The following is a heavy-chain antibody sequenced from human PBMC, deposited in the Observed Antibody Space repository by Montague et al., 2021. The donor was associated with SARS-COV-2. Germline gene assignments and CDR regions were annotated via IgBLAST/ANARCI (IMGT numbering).Heavy chain of an antibody. Sequence: SETLSLTCTVSGGSIDSFYWSWIRRPPGKGLEWIGCIFRSGRTYYNPSXXSRVSMSVDTSKNQVSLRLSSLTAADTAVYYCARGGYYDNTGYYSDYYYNMDVWGQGTTVTVSS. V-gene: IGHV4-59*01. CDR3: ARGGYYDNTGYYSDYYYNMDV. D-gene: IGHD3-22*01. J-gene: IGHJ6*02. CDR2: IFRSGRT. CDR1: GGSIDSFY.